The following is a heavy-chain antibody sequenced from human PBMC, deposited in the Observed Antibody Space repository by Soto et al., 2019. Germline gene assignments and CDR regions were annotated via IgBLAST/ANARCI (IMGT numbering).Heavy chain of an antibody. D-gene: IGHD2-2*03. J-gene: IGHJ4*02. CDR1: GGTFNTYA. CDR3: AMDVQVHTPAFVY. CDR2: ISPMFGAA. V-gene: IGHV1-69*19. Sequence: QVQLVQSGAEMKKPGSSVKVSCQSSGGTFNTYAMNWVRQAPGQGPEWMGVISPMFGAANYAPKFQGRVTTTADESTGTSYMQMSSLTSEDTALYFFAMDVQVHTPAFVYWGQGTLVTVSS.